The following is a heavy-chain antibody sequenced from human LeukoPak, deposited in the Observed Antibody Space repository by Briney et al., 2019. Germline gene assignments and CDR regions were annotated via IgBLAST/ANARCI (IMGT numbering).Heavy chain of an antibody. V-gene: IGHV4-39*07. CDR3: ARTSTGYDSPYFDY. Sequence: SETLSLTCTVSGGSISSSSYYWGWIRQPPGKGLEWIGSIYYSGSTYYNPSLKSRVTISVDRSKNQFSLKLSSVTAADTAVYYCARTSTGYDSPYFDYWGQGTLVTVSS. J-gene: IGHJ4*02. CDR1: GGSISSSSYY. D-gene: IGHD5-12*01. CDR2: IYYSGST.